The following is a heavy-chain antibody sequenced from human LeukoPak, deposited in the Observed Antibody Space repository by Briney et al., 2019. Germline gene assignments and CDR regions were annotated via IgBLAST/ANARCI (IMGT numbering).Heavy chain of an antibody. D-gene: IGHD3-9*01. Sequence: PGGSLRLSCAASGFTFSSYAMSWVRQASGKGLEWVSAISGSGGSTYYADSVKGRFTISRDNSKNTLYLQMNSLRAEDTAVYYCAKLIGWLSNFRLDYWGQGTLVTVSS. CDR2: ISGSGGST. J-gene: IGHJ4*02. V-gene: IGHV3-23*01. CDR1: GFTFSSYA. CDR3: AKLIGWLSNFRLDY.